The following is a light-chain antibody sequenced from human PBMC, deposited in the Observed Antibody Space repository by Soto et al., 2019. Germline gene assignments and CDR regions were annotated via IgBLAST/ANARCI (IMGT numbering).Light chain of an antibody. J-gene: IGLJ7*01. CDR2: GNT. Sequence: QSVLTQPPSVSGAPGQRVTISCTGSSSNIGAGYDVHWYQQLPGTAPKLLIYGNTNRPSGVPDRFSGSKSGTSASLAITDLQAEDEADYYCQSYDSSLSDAVFGGGTQLTVL. V-gene: IGLV1-40*01. CDR1: SSNIGAGYD. CDR3: QSYDSSLSDAV.